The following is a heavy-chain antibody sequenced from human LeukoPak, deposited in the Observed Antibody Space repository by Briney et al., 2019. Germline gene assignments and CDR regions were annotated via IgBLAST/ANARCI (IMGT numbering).Heavy chain of an antibody. CDR2: INPDGGNT. V-gene: IGHV1-46*01. CDR3: ARIRDGYNDAYDL. Sequence: ASVKVSCEASGYTFTNSYIHWVRQAPGQVLEWMGLINPDGGNTNYAQNFQGRVTLTRDTSTSTVYMELSSLRSEDTAIYYCARIRDGYNDAYDLWGQGTVVTVPS. D-gene: IGHD5-24*01. CDR1: GYTFTNSY. J-gene: IGHJ3*01.